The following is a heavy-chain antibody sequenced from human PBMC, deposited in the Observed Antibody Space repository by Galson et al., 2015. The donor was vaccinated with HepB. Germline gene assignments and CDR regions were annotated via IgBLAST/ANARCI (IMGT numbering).Heavy chain of an antibody. CDR2: ISYDGSYK. Sequence: SLRLSCAASGFTFSSYGMHWARQAPGKGLEWVAVISYDGSYKYFADSVKGRFTISRDNSKNTLYLQMNSLRAEDTAVYYCAKDQGHYYYYYGMDVWGQGTTVTVSS. J-gene: IGHJ6*02. V-gene: IGHV3-30*18. CDR3: AKDQGHYYYYYGMDV. CDR1: GFTFSSYG.